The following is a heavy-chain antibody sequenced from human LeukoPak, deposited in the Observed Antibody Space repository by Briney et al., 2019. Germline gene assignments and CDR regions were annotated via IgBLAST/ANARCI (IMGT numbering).Heavy chain of an antibody. CDR1: GYTFTSYG. CDR2: ISAYNGNT. D-gene: IGHD6-13*01. CDR3: ASLGAGSSWTQDYYYYYYMDV. J-gene: IGHJ6*03. Sequence: ASVKVSCKASGYTFTSYGISWVRQAPGQGLEWMGWISAYNGNTNYAQKLQGRVTMTTDTSTSTAYMELRSLRSDDTAVYYCASLGAGSSWTQDYYYYYYMDVWGKGTTVTVSS. V-gene: IGHV1-18*01.